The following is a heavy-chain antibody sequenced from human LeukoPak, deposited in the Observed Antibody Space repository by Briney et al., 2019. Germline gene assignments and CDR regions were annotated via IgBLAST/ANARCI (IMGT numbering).Heavy chain of an antibody. CDR2: TYWDDDK. Sequence: SGPTLVNPTQTLTLSCTFSGFSLSTNGVGVGWIRQPPGKALEWLALTYWDDDKRYSPSLRSRLTIAKDTSKNQVVLTMTNMDPVATATYYFACRSVREDWFDPWGQGTLVTVSS. CDR3: ACRSVREDWFDP. J-gene: IGHJ5*02. CDR1: GFSLSTNGVG. D-gene: IGHD2/OR15-2a*01. V-gene: IGHV2-5*02.